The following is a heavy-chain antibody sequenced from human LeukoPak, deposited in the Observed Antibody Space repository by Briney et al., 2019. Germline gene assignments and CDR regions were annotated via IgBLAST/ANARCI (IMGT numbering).Heavy chain of an antibody. CDR1: GYSFTSYW. V-gene: IGHV5-51*01. CDR3: ARLTSDFWSLLD. D-gene: IGHD3-3*01. J-gene: IGHJ4*02. CDR2: IYPGDSDT. Sequence: LGESLKISCKGSGYSFTSYWIGWVRQMPGKGLEWMGIIYPGDSDTRYRPSFQGQVTISADKSISTAYLRWSSLKASDTAMYYCARLTSDFWSLLDWGQGTLVTVSS.